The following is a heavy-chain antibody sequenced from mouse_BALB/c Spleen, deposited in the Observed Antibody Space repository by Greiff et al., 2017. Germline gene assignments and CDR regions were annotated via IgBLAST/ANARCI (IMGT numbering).Heavy chain of an antibody. CDR3: AREGLPVLYYYAMDY. CDR2: INPSTGYT. J-gene: IGHJ4*01. V-gene: IGHV1-7*01. Sequence: VQLQQSGAELAKPGASVKMSCKASGYTFTSYWMHWVKQRPGQGLEWIGYINPSTGYTEYNQKFKDKATLTADKSSSTAYMQLSSLTSEDSAVYYCAREGLPVLYYYAMDYWGQGTSVTVSS. D-gene: IGHD2-2*01. CDR1: GYTFTSYW.